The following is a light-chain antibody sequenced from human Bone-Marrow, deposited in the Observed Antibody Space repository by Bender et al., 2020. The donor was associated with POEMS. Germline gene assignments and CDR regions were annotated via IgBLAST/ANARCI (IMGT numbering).Light chain of an antibody. V-gene: IGLV2-14*03. CDR3: SAYTTDTSFV. Sequence: QSALTQPASVSGSPGQSITISCTGTSSDVGRSNYVSWYQQHPGKAPKLILYSVNNRPSGVSHRFSGSKSGNTASLTISGLQPQDEADYYCSAYTTDTSFVFGDGTMVTVL. J-gene: IGLJ1*01. CDR2: SVN. CDR1: SSDVGRSNY.